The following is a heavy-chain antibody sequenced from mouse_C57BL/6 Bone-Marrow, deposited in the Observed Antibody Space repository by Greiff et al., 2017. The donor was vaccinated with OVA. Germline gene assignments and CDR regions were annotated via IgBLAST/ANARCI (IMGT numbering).Heavy chain of an antibody. D-gene: IGHD3-2*02. CDR1: GYTFTSYW. CDR3: ARVTAQATWYFDY. Sequence: QVQLQQSGAELVKPGASVKLSCKASGYTFTSYWMHWVKQRPGRGLEWIGRIDPNSGGTKYNEKFKSKAKLTVDKPSSTAYMQLSSLTSEDSAVYYCARVTAQATWYFDYWGQGTTLTVSS. V-gene: IGHV1-72*01. J-gene: IGHJ2*01. CDR2: IDPNSGGT.